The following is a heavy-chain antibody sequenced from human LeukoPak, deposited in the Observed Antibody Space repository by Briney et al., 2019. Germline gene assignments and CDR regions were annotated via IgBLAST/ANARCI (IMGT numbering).Heavy chain of an antibody. CDR1: GASISSYY. Sequence: SETLSLTYTVSGASISSYYWSWIRQPPGKGLEWIGYIYYSGSTNYNPSLKSRVIISVDTSKTQFSLKLSSVTAADTAVYYCVRRSLRGGNSGEVDYWGQGTLVTVSS. CDR3: VRRSLRGGNSGEVDY. V-gene: IGHV4-59*08. J-gene: IGHJ4*02. D-gene: IGHD4-23*01. CDR2: IYYSGST.